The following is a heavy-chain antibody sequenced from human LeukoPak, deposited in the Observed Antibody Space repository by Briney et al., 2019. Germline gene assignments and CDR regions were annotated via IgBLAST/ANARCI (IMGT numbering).Heavy chain of an antibody. CDR3: ARGRITMVRGAITYFDY. CDR1: GGSISSGGYY. CDR2: IYHSGST. J-gene: IGHJ4*02. V-gene: IGHV4-30-2*01. D-gene: IGHD3-10*01. Sequence: PSQTLSLTCTVSGGSISSGGYYWSWIRQPPGKGLEWIGYIYHSGSTYYNPSLKSRVTISVDRSKNQFSLKLSSVTAADTAVYYCARGRITMVRGAITYFDYWGQGTLVTVSS.